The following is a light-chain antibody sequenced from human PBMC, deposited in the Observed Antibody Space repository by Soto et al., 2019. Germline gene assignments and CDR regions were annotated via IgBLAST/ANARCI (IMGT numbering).Light chain of an antibody. J-gene: IGLJ3*02. CDR2: GNS. CDR3: QSYDSSLSDWV. CDR1: SSNIGAGYV. Sequence: QSVLTQPPSVSGAPGQRVTISCTGSSSNIGAGYVVHWYQQLPGTAPKILIYGNSNRPSGVPDRFSGYKSGTSASLAITGLQDEDVADYYCQSYDSSLSDWVFGGVTKVTVL. V-gene: IGLV1-40*01.